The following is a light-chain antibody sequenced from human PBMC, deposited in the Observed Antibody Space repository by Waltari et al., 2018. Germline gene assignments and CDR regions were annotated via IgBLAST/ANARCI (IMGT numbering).Light chain of an antibody. CDR2: DVN. J-gene: IGLJ1*01. Sequence: QSALTQPASVSGSPGQSITISCTATSSDIGAYNFVSWYQKHPGKAPQVMIYDVNKGPAGVSRRFSGSKSGNTSSLTISGLHAEDEADYYCSSYTTGSTRYVFGSGTKVTVL. CDR1: SSDIGAYNF. CDR3: SSYTTGSTRYV. V-gene: IGLV2-14*03.